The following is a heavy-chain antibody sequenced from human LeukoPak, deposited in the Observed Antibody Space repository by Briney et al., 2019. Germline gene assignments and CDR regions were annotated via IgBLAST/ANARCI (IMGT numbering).Heavy chain of an antibody. Sequence: GESLKISCKGSGYSFTSYWIGWVRQMPGKGLEWMGIIYPGDSDTRYSPSFQGQVTISADKSISTAYLQWSSLKASDTAMYYCARTKYYYDSSGHLIDYWGQGTLVTVSS. V-gene: IGHV5-51*01. CDR2: IYPGDSDT. CDR3: ARTKYYYDSSGHLIDY. CDR1: GYSFTSYW. J-gene: IGHJ4*02. D-gene: IGHD3-22*01.